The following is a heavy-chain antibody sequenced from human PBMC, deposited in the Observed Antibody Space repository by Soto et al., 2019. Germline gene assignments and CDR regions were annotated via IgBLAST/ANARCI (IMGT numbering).Heavy chain of an antibody. CDR2: IIPLFGTP. J-gene: IGHJ6*02. V-gene: IGHV1-69*06. CDR1: GGTFTSYA. Sequence: QVQLVQSGAEVKEPGSSVKVSCKASGGTFTSYAISWVRQAPGQGLEWMGGIIPLFGTPKYAQAFQGRVTITADRSTGTAYMEVRSLTSEDAAVYYCARDTFRRRNYVVDYSHAMDVWGQGTTVTVSS. D-gene: IGHD1-7*01. CDR3: ARDTFRRRNYVVDYSHAMDV.